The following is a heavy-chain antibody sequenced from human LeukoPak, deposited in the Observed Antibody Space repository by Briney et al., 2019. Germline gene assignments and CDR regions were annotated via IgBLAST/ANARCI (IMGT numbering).Heavy chain of an antibody. CDR1: GGSFSGYY. CDR2: MSNSGTT. Sequence: SETLSLTCAVYGGSFSGYYCCWIRQPPRKGLELIWEMSNSGTTKDNASLKRRVTISVDTSKNQCSLKLSSVTDADTAVYYCARRARYRYGSGGRCPNWCDPWGQGTLVTVSS. CDR3: ARRARYRYGSGGRCPNWCDP. V-gene: IGHV4-34*01. D-gene: IGHD2-15*01. J-gene: IGHJ5*02.